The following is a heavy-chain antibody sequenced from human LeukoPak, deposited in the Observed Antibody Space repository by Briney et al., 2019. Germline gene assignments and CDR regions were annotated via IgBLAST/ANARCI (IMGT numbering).Heavy chain of an antibody. CDR3: ARTEESGYSYGYFGYYYYMDV. CDR2: IYHSGST. D-gene: IGHD5-18*01. Sequence: SETLSLTCTVSGGSITSNSYYWAWIRQPPGKGLEWIGSIYHSGSTYYNPSLKSRVTISVDTSKNQFSLKLSSVTAADTAVYYCARTEESGYSYGYFGYYYYMDVWGKGTTVTVSS. J-gene: IGHJ6*03. V-gene: IGHV4-39*07. CDR1: GGSITSNSYY.